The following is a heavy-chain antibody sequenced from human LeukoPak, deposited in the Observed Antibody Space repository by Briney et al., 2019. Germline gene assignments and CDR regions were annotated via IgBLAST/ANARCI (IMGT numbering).Heavy chain of an antibody. CDR3: ASTLLWSRTDV. V-gene: IGHV3-74*01. J-gene: IGHJ6*04. D-gene: IGHD3-10*01. Sequence: PGGSLRLSCAASGFTVSSNYMSWVRQAPGKGLEWVSRINSDGSSTNYADSVKGRFTISRDNAKNTLYLQMNSLRAEDTAVYYCASTLLWSRTDVWGKGTTVTVSS. CDR1: GFTVSSNY. CDR2: INSDGSST.